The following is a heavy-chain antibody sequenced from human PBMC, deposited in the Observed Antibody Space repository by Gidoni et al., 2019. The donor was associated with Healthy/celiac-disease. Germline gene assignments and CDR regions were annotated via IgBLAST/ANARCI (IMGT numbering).Heavy chain of an antibody. D-gene: IGHD6-13*01. V-gene: IGHV3-15*01. Sequence: EVQLAESGGGLVTPGGSLRRACAASGFTFSNAWMSWVRQAPGKGLEWVGRIKSKTDGGTTDYAAPVKGRFTISRDDSKNTLYLQMNSLKTDDTAVYYCPTVGSWYPHDYWGQGTLVTVSS. CDR1: GFTFSNAW. CDR2: IKSKTDGGTT. J-gene: IGHJ4*02. CDR3: PTVGSWYPHDY.